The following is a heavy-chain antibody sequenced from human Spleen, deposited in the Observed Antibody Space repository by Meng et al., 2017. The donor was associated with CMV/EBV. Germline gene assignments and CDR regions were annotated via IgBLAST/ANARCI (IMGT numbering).Heavy chain of an antibody. J-gene: IGHJ1*01. CDR2: IYYSGST. CDR3: ARGRYGDYAD. CDR1: GGSISSRSYY. Sequence: SETLSPTCSVSGGSISSRSYYWGWIRQPPGKGLEWIGYIYYSGSTNYNPSLKSRVTISVDTSKNQFSLKLSSVTAADTAVYYCARGRYGDYADWGQGTLVTVYS. D-gene: IGHD4-17*01. V-gene: IGHV4-61*05.